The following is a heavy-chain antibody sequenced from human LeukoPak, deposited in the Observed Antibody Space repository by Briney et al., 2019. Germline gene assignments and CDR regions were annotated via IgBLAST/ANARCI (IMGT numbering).Heavy chain of an antibody. CDR3: ARQHTGWYVDY. V-gene: IGHV3-23*01. J-gene: IGHJ4*02. CDR1: GFSFSNYA. D-gene: IGHD6-19*01. Sequence: PGGSLRLSCAASGFSFSNYAMSWVRRAPGQGLKWVSVVSASGASTYSEDSVKGRFIISRDNSKNTVFLQMNSLRAEDTAVYYCARQHTGWYVDYWGQGILVTVSS. CDR2: VSASGAST.